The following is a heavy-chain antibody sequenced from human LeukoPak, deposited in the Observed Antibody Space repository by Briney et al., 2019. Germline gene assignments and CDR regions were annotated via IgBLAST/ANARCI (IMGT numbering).Heavy chain of an antibody. D-gene: IGHD6-13*01. J-gene: IGHJ6*03. Sequence: PGGSLRLSCAGSGSGFSFSYAWMTWVPQAPGKGLEWFVRIKSKADDGTTDYAAPVTASFTISRDDSKPTLNLQMSSLKTEDTAVYYCATDPPRPYSNSWGDYDYLDVWGKGATVIVSS. CDR1: GSGFSFSYAW. V-gene: IGHV3-15*01. CDR3: ATDPPRPYSNSWGDYDYLDV. CDR2: IKSKADDGTT.